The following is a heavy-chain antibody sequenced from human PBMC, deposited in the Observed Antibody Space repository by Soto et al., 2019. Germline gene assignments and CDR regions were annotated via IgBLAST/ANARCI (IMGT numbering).Heavy chain of an antibody. CDR2: ISYDGSKK. CDR3: AKASHCNKGRCSLGLIGDRAFDI. CDR1: GLTFSAYG. J-gene: IGHJ3*02. Sequence: QARLVESGGGVVQPGRSLRLSCEASGLTFSAYGMHWVRQAPGKGLEWVATISYDGSKKYFGDSVKGRFTISRDNSKSTLYLEMNSLRAEDQAVYYCAKASHCNKGRCSLGLIGDRAFDIWGQGTMVTVSS. V-gene: IGHV3-30*18. D-gene: IGHD2-8*01.